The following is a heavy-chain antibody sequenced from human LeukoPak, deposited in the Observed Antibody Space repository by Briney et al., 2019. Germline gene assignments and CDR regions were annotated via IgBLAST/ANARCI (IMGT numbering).Heavy chain of an antibody. CDR2: IYYSKNT. J-gene: IGHJ4*02. CDR3: VSPRGFSYGYFDY. D-gene: IGHD5-18*01. CDR1: GGSISSSSAD. V-gene: IGHV4-39*01. Sequence: PSETLSLTCTVSGGSISSSSADWGWIRQPPRKGLEWIGSIYYSKNTYYNPSLKSRVTISADTSKNQFSLTLGSVSATDTAVYHCVSPRGFSYGYFDYWGQGTLVTVSS.